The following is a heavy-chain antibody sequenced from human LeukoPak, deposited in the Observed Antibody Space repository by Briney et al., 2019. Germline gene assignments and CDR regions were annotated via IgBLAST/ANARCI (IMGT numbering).Heavy chain of an antibody. Sequence: QSGGSLRLSCAVSGLSVTSTYTGWVRQAPGKGLEWVTVISYEGGTQHYADSVKGRFIISRDNPRNTLYLQTNILRTEDTAVYYCAKEGTPHVSTWYDLWGQGTQVIVSS. CDR3: AKEGTPHVSTWYDL. V-gene: IGHV3-30*18. D-gene: IGHD3-10*01. CDR1: GLSVTSTY. J-gene: IGHJ5*02. CDR2: ISYEGGTQ.